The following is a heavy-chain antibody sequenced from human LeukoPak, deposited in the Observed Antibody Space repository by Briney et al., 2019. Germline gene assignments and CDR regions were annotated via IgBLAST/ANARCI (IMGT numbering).Heavy chain of an antibody. Sequence: SDALSVTSTVDGGAFSGYYWSWIRQPPGKGLEWIGEINHSGSTNYNPSLKSRVTISADTSKNQFSLKLSSVTAADTAVYYCARDPFNWSTTGGDYWGQGTLVTVSS. J-gene: IGHJ4*02. D-gene: IGHD3-9*01. V-gene: IGHV4-34*01. CDR2: INHSGST. CDR3: ARDPFNWSTTGGDY. CDR1: GGAFSGYY.